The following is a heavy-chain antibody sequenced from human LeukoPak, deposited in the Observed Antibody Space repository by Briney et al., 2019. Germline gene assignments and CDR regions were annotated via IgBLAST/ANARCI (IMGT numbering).Heavy chain of an antibody. CDR3: ARFRYFDWLHGPDFDY. CDR1: GYTFTGYY. D-gene: IGHD3-9*01. CDR2: ISAYNGNT. V-gene: IGHV1-18*04. J-gene: IGHJ4*02. Sequence: GASVKVSCKASGYTFTGYYMHWVRQAPGQGLEWMGWISAYNGNTNYAQKLQGRVTMTTDTSTSTAYMELRSLRSDDTAVYYCARFRYFDWLHGPDFDYWGQGTLVTVSS.